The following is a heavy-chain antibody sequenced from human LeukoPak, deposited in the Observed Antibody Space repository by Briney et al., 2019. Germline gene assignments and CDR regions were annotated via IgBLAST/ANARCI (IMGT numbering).Heavy chain of an antibody. D-gene: IGHD2-2*01. V-gene: IGHV4-34*01. J-gene: IGHJ5*02. Sequence: PSETLSLTCVVYGGSFSGYYWSWIRQPPGKGLEWIGEINHSGSTNYNPSLKSRVTISVDTSKNQFSLKLSSVTAADTAVYYCARRYCSSTSCYRTYNWFDPWGQGTLVTVSS. CDR1: GGSFSGYY. CDR2: INHSGST. CDR3: ARRYCSSTSCYRTYNWFDP.